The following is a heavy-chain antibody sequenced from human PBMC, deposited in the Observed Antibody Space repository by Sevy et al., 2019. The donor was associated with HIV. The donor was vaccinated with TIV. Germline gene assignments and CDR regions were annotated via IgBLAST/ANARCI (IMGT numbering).Heavy chain of an antibody. CDR3: ARWWGTSYYSYYAMDV. V-gene: IGHV1-8*01. J-gene: IGHJ6*02. CDR1: GYTFTSYD. CDR2: MSPKSGNT. D-gene: IGHD2-8*02. Sequence: ASVKVSCKSSGYTFTSYDIHWVRQATGQGLEWMGWMSPKSGNTGYASKFQGRVTMTRDTSISTAYMELSSLRSEDTAVYYCARWWGTSYYSYYAMDVWGQGTTVTVSS.